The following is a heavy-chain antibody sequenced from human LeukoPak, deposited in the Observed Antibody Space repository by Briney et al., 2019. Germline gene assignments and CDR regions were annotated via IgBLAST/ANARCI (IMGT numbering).Heavy chain of an antibody. V-gene: IGHV3-15*01. CDR3: TTATMSYDILTGYYAAYFDF. CDR1: GFTFSNAW. CDR2: IKGKTDGETP. D-gene: IGHD3-9*01. Sequence: GGSLRLSCEVSGFTFSNAWMNWVSQAPGKGLEWVGRIKGKTDGETPDYGAPVKGRFTISRDDSKNTLYLQMSSLKTEDTAMYYCTTATMSYDILTGYYAAYFDFWGQGTLVTVSS. J-gene: IGHJ4*02.